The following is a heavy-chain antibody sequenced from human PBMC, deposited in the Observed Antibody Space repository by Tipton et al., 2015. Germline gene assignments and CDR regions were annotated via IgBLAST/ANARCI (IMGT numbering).Heavy chain of an antibody. CDR3: ARLRYTSGWYSRHYYYGMDV. V-gene: IGHV3-53*05. CDR1: GFTASSNY. Sequence: SLRLSCAASGFTASSNYMNWVRQAPGKGLEWVSVIYGGGTTYYADSVKGRFSISRDNSKNTLYLQMYSLRAEDTAVYYCARLRYTSGWYSRHYYYGMDVWGQGTTVTVSS. CDR2: IYGGGTT. J-gene: IGHJ6*02. D-gene: IGHD6-19*01.